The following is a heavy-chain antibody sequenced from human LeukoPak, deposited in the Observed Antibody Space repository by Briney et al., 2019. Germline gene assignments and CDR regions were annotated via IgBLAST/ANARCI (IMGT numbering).Heavy chain of an antibody. J-gene: IGHJ4*02. CDR2: IYTSGST. V-gene: IGHV4-4*07. CDR3: ARTYYDTSGYFYFDY. CDR1: GGSISSYY. D-gene: IGHD3-22*01. Sequence: SETLSLTCTVSGGSISSYYWSWIRQPAGKGLEWIGRIYTSGSTNYNPSLKSRVTISVDTSKNQLSLKLSSVTAADTAVYYCARTYYDTSGYFYFDYWGQGTLVTVSS.